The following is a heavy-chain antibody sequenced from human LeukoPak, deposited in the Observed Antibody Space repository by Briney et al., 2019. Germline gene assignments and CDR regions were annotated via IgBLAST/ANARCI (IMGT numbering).Heavy chain of an antibody. CDR2: IKSKTDGGTT. Sequence: GGSLRLSCAASGFTFSNAWMSWVRQAPGKGLEWVGRIKSKTDGGTTDYAAPVKGRFTISRDDSKNTLYLQMNSLKTEDTAVYYCTTDSLYYDTAFDIWGQGTMVTVSS. CDR1: GFTFSNAW. CDR3: TTDSLYYDTAFDI. J-gene: IGHJ3*02. V-gene: IGHV3-15*01. D-gene: IGHD3-22*01.